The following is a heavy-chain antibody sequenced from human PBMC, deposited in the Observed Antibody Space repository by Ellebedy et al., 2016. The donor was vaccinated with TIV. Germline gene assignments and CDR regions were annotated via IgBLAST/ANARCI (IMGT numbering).Heavy chain of an antibody. J-gene: IGHJ4*02. CDR2: ITSGGTI. D-gene: IGHD1-1*01. V-gene: IGHV3-11*01. Sequence: GESLKISCAASGFPFSDYYMSWVRQAPGKGLEWVSFITSGGTIYYADSVKGRFTISRGNAKNSLYLQMTSLRAEDTAVYFCARLDWSDVDLRHFYFDYWGQGTQVTVSS. CDR1: GFPFSDYY. CDR3: ARLDWSDVDLRHFYFDY.